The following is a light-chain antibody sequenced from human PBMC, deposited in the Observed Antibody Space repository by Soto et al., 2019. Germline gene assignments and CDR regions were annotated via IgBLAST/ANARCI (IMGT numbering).Light chain of an antibody. CDR2: GAS. J-gene: IGKJ1*01. CDR1: QAMSTY. CDR3: QQYHIWPPWT. V-gene: IGKV3-15*01. Sequence: TQSPSSLSASVGDRVTIACRASQAMSTYLAWYQQRPGRAPRLLMYGASTRADGIPARFTGSGSGTEFTLTISSLQSEDFAVYYCQQYHIWPPWTSGQGTKVELK.